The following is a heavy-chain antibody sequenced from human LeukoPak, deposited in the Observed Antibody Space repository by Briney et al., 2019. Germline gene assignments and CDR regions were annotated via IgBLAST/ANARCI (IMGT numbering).Heavy chain of an antibody. CDR3: AKGTFDWSFPLYFDS. Sequence: GGSLRLSCAASGFTFNSYTMSWVRQAPGKGLEWVSAISDSGYSTYYADSVKGRFTISRDNSKNTLYLQMNSLGVEDTAVYYCAKGTFDWSFPLYFDSWGQGILVTVSS. D-gene: IGHD3-9*01. J-gene: IGHJ4*02. V-gene: IGHV3-23*01. CDR1: GFTFNSYT. CDR2: ISDSGYST.